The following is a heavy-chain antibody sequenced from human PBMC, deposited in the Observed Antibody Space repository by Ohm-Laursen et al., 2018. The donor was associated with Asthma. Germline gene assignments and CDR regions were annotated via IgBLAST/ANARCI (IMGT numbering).Heavy chain of an antibody. Sequence: ASVKVSCKASGYTFTNYGFSWVRQAPGQGLEWMAWISAYNGNTNYAQKLQGRVTMTTDTSTSTAYMELRSLRSDDTAVYYCAREVDTAMVTSDYWGQGTLVTVSS. V-gene: IGHV1-18*04. CDR2: ISAYNGNT. D-gene: IGHD5-18*01. CDR1: GYTFTNYG. CDR3: AREVDTAMVTSDY. J-gene: IGHJ4*02.